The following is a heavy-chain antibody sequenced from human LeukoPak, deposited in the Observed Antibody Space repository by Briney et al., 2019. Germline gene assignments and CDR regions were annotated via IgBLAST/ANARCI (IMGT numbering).Heavy chain of an antibody. V-gene: IGHV1-69*13. D-gene: IGHD2-2*02. CDR1: GGTFSSYA. CDR3: ARAKEGYCSSTSCYTRFDY. Sequence: GASVTVSCTASGGTFSSYAISWARQAPGQGLEWMGGIIPIFGTANYAQKFQGRVTITADESTSTAYMELSSLRSEDTAVYYCARAKEGYCSSTSCYTRFDYWGQGTLVTVSS. J-gene: IGHJ4*02. CDR2: IIPIFGTA.